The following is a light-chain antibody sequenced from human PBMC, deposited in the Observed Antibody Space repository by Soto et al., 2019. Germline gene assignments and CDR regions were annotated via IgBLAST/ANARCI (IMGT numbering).Light chain of an antibody. CDR1: QDISNY. CDR3: QKYNSAPKS. CDR2: AAS. J-gene: IGKJ2*01. V-gene: IGKV1-27*01. Sequence: DIQMTQSPSSLSASVGDRVTITCRASQDISNYLAWYQQKPGEVPKLLIYAASTLQKGVTSRFSGGGSGTLFTLTISSLQPDDVATYYCQKYNSAPKSFGRGTRLEIK.